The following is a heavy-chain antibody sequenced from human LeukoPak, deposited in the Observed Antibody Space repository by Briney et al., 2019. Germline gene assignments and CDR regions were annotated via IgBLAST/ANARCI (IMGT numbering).Heavy chain of an antibody. J-gene: IGHJ1*01. D-gene: IGHD6-19*01. CDR1: GFTFSSYG. Sequence: GGSLRLSCAASGFTFSSYGMHWVRQAPGKGLGWVAVIWYDGSNKYYADSVKGRSTISRDNSKNTLYLQMNSLRAEDTAVYYCAKVGSVAGSAEYFQHWGQGTLVTVSS. V-gene: IGHV3-33*06. CDR3: AKVGSVAGSAEYFQH. CDR2: IWYDGSNK.